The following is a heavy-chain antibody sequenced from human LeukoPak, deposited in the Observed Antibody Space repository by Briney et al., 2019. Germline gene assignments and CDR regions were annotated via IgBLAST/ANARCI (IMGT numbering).Heavy chain of an antibody. V-gene: IGHV3-23*01. Sequence: GGSLRLSCAASGFTFSSYAMSWVRQAPGKGLEWVSAISGSGGSTYYADSVKGRFTISRDNSKNTLYLQMNSLRAEDTAVYYCAKSPGVLAARASKTQYYFDYWGQGTLVTVSS. D-gene: IGHD6-6*01. CDR2: ISGSGGST. J-gene: IGHJ4*02. CDR3: AKSPGVLAARASKTQYYFDY. CDR1: GFTFSSYA.